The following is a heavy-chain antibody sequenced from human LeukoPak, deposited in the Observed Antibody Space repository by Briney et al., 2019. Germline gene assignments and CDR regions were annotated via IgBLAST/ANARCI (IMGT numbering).Heavy chain of an antibody. CDR2: INHSGST. J-gene: IGHJ4*02. D-gene: IGHD3-22*01. Sequence: PSETLSLTCAAYGGSFSGYYWSWIRQPPGKGLEWIGEINHSGSTNYNPSLKSRVTISVDTSKNQFSLKLSSVTAADTAVYYCAYSSGPVDYWGQGTLVTVSS. CDR3: AYSSGPVDY. CDR1: GGSFSGYY. V-gene: IGHV4-34*01.